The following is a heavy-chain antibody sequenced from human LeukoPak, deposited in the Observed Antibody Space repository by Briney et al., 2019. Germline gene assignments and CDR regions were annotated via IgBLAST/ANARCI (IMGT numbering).Heavy chain of an antibody. CDR3: ARAYFNL. CDR1: GFTFSSHW. Sequence: PGGSLRLSCVASGFTFSSHWMSWVRQAPGKGLEWVANIKQDGSEKYYVDSVKGRFTISRDNAKNSLYLQMNSLRAEDMAVYYCARAYFNLWGRGTLVTVSS. CDR2: IKQDGSEK. J-gene: IGHJ2*01. V-gene: IGHV3-7*05.